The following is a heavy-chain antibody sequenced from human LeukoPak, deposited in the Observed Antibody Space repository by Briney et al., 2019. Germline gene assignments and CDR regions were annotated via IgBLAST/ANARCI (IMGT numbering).Heavy chain of an antibody. CDR1: GGSISSYY. V-gene: IGHV4-59*01. CDR3: AAYSSSWPHFDY. D-gene: IGHD6-13*01. J-gene: IGHJ4*02. CDR2: IYYSGST. Sequence: PSETLSLTYTVSGGSISSYYWSWIRQPPGKGLEWIGYIYYSGSTNYNPSLKSRVTISVDTSKNQFSLKLSSVTAADTAVYYCAAYSSSWPHFDYWGQGTLVTVSS.